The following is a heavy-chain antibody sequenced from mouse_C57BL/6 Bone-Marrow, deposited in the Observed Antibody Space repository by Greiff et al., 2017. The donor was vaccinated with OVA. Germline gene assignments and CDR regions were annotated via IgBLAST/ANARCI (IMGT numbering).Heavy chain of an antibody. CDR3: ARSGYSYYFDY. Sequence: EVHLVESGGGLVKPGGSLKLSCAASGFTFSDYGMHWVRQAPEKGLEWVAYISSGSSTIYYADTVKGRFTISRDNAKNTLVLQMTSLRSEDTAMYYCARSGYSYYFDYWGKGTTLTVSS. CDR2: ISSGSSTI. CDR1: GFTFSDYG. J-gene: IGHJ2*01. D-gene: IGHD2-3*01. V-gene: IGHV5-17*01.